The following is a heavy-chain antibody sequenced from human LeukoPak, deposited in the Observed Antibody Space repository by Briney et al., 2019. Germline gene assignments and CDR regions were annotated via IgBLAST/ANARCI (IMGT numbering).Heavy chain of an antibody. CDR1: GDSISSSFY. D-gene: IGHD3-22*01. J-gene: IGHJ4*02. V-gene: IGHV4-38-2*01. CDR3: ARGDHYDSGGHYFDY. CDR2: IYHTGDT. Sequence: SETLSLTCAVSGDSISSSFYWDWIRQPPGKGLEWIGNIYHTGDTYDNPSLKSRVTISLDTSRNQFSLILRSVTAADTAVYYCARGDHYDSGGHYFDYWSQGTLVTVSS.